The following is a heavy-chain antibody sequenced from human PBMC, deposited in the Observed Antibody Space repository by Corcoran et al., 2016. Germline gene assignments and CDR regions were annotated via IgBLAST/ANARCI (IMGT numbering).Heavy chain of an antibody. D-gene: IGHD6-25*01. Sequence: EVQLVESGGGLVQPGGSLRLSCAASGFAFSTYWMHWVRQVPGKGLMWVSRITGDGSDTTYADSVKGRFIISRDNAENTLYLQMDSLRAEDTAVYYCARGGGWSSGRFRAFGFWGQGTMVTVSS. CDR3: ARGGGWSSGRFRAFGF. CDR2: ITGDGSDT. V-gene: IGHV3-74*03. J-gene: IGHJ3*01. CDR1: GFAFSTYW.